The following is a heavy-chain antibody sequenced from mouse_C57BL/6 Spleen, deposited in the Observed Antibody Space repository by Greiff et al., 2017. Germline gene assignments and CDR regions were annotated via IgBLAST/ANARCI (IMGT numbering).Heavy chain of an antibody. CDR2: IYPGDGDT. D-gene: IGHD2-2*01. J-gene: IGHJ2*01. CDR1: GYAFSSSW. V-gene: IGHV1-82*01. Sequence: VQLQQSGPELVKPGASVKISCKASGYAFSSSWMNWVKQRPGKGLEWIGRIYPGDGDTNYNGKFKGKATLTADKSSSTAYMQLSSLTSEDSAVYFCARDESYGYPFDYWGQGTTLTVSS. CDR3: ARDESYGYPFDY.